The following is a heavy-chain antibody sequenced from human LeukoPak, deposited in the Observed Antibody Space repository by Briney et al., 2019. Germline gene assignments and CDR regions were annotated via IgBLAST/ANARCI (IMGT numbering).Heavy chain of an antibody. Sequence: SETLSLTCTVSGGSISSSSYYWGWIRQPPGKGLEWIGSIYYSGSTYYNPSLKSRVTISVDTSKNQFSLKLSSVTAADTAVYYCARDERKRGYSYGYSGGCFGYWGQGTLVTVSS. CDR3: ARDERKRGYSYGYSGGCFGY. J-gene: IGHJ4*02. D-gene: IGHD5-18*01. CDR1: GGSISSSSYY. CDR2: IYYSGST. V-gene: IGHV4-39*07.